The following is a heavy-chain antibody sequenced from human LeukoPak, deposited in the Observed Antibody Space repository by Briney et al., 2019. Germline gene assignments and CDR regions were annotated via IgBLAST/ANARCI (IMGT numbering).Heavy chain of an antibody. CDR1: GYTFTSYA. Sequence: ASVKVSCKASGYTFTSYAMHWARQAPGQRLEWMGWINAGNGNTKYSQKFQGRVTITRDTSASTAYMELSSLRSEDTAVHYCARGRRYCSGGSCYDRSIDYWGQGTLVTVSS. J-gene: IGHJ4*02. CDR3: ARGRRYCSGGSCYDRSIDY. CDR2: INAGNGNT. D-gene: IGHD2-15*01. V-gene: IGHV1-3*01.